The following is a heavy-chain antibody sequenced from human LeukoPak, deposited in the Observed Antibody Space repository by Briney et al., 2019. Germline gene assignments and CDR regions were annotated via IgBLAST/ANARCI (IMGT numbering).Heavy chain of an antibody. Sequence: KPSETLSLTCAVSGYSISSGYYWGWIRQPPGKGLGWIGTICHNGNTYYNPSLKSRVTISVDTTKNQFSLKLSSVTAADTAVYYCARVRYNYGDSDYWGQGTLVTVSS. V-gene: IGHV4-38-2*01. D-gene: IGHD5-18*01. CDR2: ICHNGNT. CDR1: GYSISSGYY. J-gene: IGHJ4*02. CDR3: ARVRYNYGDSDY.